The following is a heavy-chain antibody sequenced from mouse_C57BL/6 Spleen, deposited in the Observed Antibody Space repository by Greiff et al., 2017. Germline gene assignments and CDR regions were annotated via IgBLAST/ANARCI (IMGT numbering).Heavy chain of an antibody. J-gene: IGHJ3*01. CDR3: ESPGTWRAY. CDR2: ISSGGSYT. CDR1: GFTFSSYG. D-gene: IGHD4-1*01. V-gene: IGHV5-6*01. Sequence: EVQVVESGGDLVKPGGSLKLSCAASGFTFSSYGMSWVRQTPDKRLEWVATISSGGSYTYYPDSVKGQFTISRDNAKNTLYLQLSRLRSEDTAMYYCESPGTWRAYWGQGTLVTVSA.